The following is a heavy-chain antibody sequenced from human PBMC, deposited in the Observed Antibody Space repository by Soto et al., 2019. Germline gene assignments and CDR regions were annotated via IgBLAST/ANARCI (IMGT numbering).Heavy chain of an antibody. J-gene: IGHJ4*02. CDR2: ISGSGGST. Sequence: GGSLRLSCAAFGFTFSSYAMSWVRQAPGKGLEWVSAISGSGGSTYYADSVKGRFTISRGNSKNTLYLQMNSLRAEDTAVYYCAKDLRIFGVVIGSLDYWGQGTLVTVSS. CDR1: GFTFSSYA. V-gene: IGHV3-23*01. CDR3: AKDLRIFGVVIGSLDY. D-gene: IGHD3-3*01.